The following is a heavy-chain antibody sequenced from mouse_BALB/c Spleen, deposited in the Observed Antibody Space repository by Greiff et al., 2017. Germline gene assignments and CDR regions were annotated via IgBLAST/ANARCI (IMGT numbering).Heavy chain of an antibody. CDR2: INPGSGGT. J-gene: IGHJ1*01. CDR3: ARGYAYWYFDV. D-gene: IGHD2-10*02. V-gene: IGHV1-54*01. CDR1: GYAFTNYL. Sequence: VQLQQSGAELVRPGTSVKVSCKASGYAFTNYLIEWVKQRPGQGLEWIGVINPGSGGTNYNEKFKGKATLTADKSSSTAYMQLSSLTSDDSAVYFCARGYAYWYFDVWGAGTTVTVSS.